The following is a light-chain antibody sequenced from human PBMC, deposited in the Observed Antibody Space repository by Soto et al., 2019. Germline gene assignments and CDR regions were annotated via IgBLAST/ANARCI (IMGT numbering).Light chain of an antibody. CDR2: DVS. J-gene: IGLJ1*01. Sequence: QSVLARPRSVSVSPGQSVTRSCTGTSSDVGAYNYVSWYQQHPGKAPKLMTYDVSKRPSGVPDRFSGSKSGNTASLTISGLQAEDEADYYCCSYADNYSYVFGTGTKVTVL. V-gene: IGLV2-11*01. CDR1: SSDVGAYNY. CDR3: CSYADNYSYV.